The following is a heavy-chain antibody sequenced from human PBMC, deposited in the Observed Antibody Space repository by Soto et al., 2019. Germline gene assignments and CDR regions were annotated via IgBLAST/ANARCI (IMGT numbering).Heavy chain of an antibody. CDR2: IYWDDDK. CDR1: GFSLSTSGVG. J-gene: IGHJ4*02. CDR3: AQSLMVYVGFDY. D-gene: IGHD2-8*01. V-gene: IGHV2-5*02. Sequence: SSPTLVNPTPTLTLTCTFSGFSLSTSGVGVGWIRQPPGKALEWLALIYWDDDKRYSPSLKSRLTITKDTSKKQVVLTMTNMEPVDTATYYCAQSLMVYVGFDYWGQGTLVTVSS.